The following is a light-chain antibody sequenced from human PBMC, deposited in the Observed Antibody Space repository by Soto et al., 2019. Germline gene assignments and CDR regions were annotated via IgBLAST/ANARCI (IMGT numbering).Light chain of an antibody. CDR3: QQYDNVPT. CDR2: AAS. J-gene: IGKJ2*01. Sequence: DIQVTQSPSSLSASVGDRVTITCRASQSITTFLNWYQQKPGNAPKLLIYAASILETGVPSRFSGSGSGKHFTFTISSLQPEDIATYYCQQYDNVPTFGQGTKLEMK. V-gene: IGKV1-33*01. CDR1: QSITTF.